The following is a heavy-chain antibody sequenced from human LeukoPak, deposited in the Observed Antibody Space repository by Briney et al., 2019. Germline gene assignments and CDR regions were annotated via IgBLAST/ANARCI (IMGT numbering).Heavy chain of an antibody. CDR1: GYTFISYG. CDR3: RRDGSGYWDDY. V-gene: IGHV1-18*01. Sequence: GASVKVSCKVSGYTFISYGVSWVRQAPGQGREWMGGINGYNGNTNYAQKVQGRVTMTTDTFTSTAYMELRSLRSDETPGYYCRRDGSGYWDDYWGQGTLVTVSS. CDR2: INGYNGNT. J-gene: IGHJ1*01. D-gene: IGHD3-22*01.